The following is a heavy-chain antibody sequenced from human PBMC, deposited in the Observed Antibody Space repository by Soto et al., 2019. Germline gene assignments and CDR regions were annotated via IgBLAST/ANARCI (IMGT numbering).Heavy chain of an antibody. CDR2: IYYSGST. CDR3: ARYSYGYGY. V-gene: IGHV4-59*01. Sequence: PSETLSLTCTVSGGSISSYYWSWIRQPPGKGLEWIGYIYYSGSTNYNPSLKSRVTISVDTSKNQFSLKLSSVTAADTVVYYCARYSYGYGYWGQGTLVTVSS. CDR1: GGSISSYY. J-gene: IGHJ4*02. D-gene: IGHD5-18*01.